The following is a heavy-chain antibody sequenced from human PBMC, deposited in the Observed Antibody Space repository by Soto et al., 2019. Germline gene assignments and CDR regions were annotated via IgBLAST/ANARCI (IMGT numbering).Heavy chain of an antibody. V-gene: IGHV1-3*01. J-gene: IGHJ5*02. Sequence: EASVKVSCKASGYTFTSYAMHWVRQAPGQRLEWMGWINAGNGNTKYSQKFQGRVTITRDTSASTAYMELSSLRSEDTAVYYCARALRITIFGVVSVWFDPWGQGILVTVSS. CDR1: GYTFTSYA. D-gene: IGHD3-3*01. CDR3: ARALRITIFGVVSVWFDP. CDR2: INAGNGNT.